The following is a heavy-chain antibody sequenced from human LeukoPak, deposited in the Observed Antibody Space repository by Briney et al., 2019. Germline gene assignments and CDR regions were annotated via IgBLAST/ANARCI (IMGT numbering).Heavy chain of an antibody. Sequence: GGSLRLSCAASGFTFSSYAMTWVRQAPGKGLEWLSATSGTGERTYYVDSVKGRFTISRDNSRNTLYLQMSSLRAEDTAVYYCARRDGYNSGACDYWGQGTLVTVSS. CDR1: GFTFSSYA. CDR2: TSGTGERT. V-gene: IGHV3-23*01. D-gene: IGHD5-24*01. J-gene: IGHJ4*02. CDR3: ARRDGYNSGACDY.